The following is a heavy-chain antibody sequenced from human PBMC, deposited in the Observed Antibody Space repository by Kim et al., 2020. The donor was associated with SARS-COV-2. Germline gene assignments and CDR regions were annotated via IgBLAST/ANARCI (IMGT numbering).Heavy chain of an antibody. CDR3: ARGGGYYESSGYVDD. V-gene: IGHV3-30*07. D-gene: IGHD3-22*01. Sequence: DSVKGRVTVCRDNSKNTLYLQMNSLRAEDTVVYYGARGGGYYESSGYVDDWGQGTLVTVSS. J-gene: IGHJ4*02.